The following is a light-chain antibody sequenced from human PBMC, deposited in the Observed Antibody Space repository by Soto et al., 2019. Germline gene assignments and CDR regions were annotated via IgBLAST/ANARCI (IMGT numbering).Light chain of an antibody. Sequence: ENVLTQSPGTLSLSPGERATLSCRTTQGISSSYLAWYQQKPGQAPGLLMYATSSRATGIPDRFSGSGSGTDFTLTISRLEPEDFAVYYCQQYGTPLYTFGQGTKLEIK. CDR2: ATS. CDR3: QQYGTPLYT. J-gene: IGKJ2*01. CDR1: QGISSSY. V-gene: IGKV3-20*01.